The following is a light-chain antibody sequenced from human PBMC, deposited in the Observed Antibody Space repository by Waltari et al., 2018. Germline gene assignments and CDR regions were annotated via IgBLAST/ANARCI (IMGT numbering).Light chain of an antibody. CDR2: WSS. Sequence: DIVMTQSPDSLAVSLGARATVNCKSSQSVLYSSNNKNYFAWYQQKPGQPPKLLISWSSTRESGVPDRFSGSGSGTDFTLTISSLQAEDVAVYYCQQYYSTPRTFGQGTKVEIK. CDR3: QQYYSTPRT. V-gene: IGKV4-1*01. J-gene: IGKJ1*01. CDR1: QSVLYSSNNKNY.